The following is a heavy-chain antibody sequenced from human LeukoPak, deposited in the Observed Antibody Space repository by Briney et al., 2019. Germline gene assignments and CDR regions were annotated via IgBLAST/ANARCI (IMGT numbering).Heavy chain of an antibody. D-gene: IGHD3-22*01. CDR2: ISGSGGST. J-gene: IGHJ4*02. V-gene: IGHV3-23*01. CDR3: ARGRYYDNSVHYYFDY. Sequence: VGSLRLSCAASGFTFSSYAMSWVRQAPGMGLAWVSAISGSGGSTYYADSVKGRFTISRDTSKNTLYLQMNSLRAEDTAVYYCARGRYYDNSVHYYFDYWGQGTLVTVSS. CDR1: GFTFSSYA.